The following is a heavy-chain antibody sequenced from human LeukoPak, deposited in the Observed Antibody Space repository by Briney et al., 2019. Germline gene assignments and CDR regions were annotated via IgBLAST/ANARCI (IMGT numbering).Heavy chain of an antibody. CDR1: GGSISSGDYY. CDR3: ATQTYSSSFGDY. J-gene: IGHJ4*02. Sequence: SETLSLTCTVSGGSISSGDYYWSWIRQPPGKGLEWIGYIYYSGSTYYNPSLKSRVTISVDTSKNQFSLKLSSVTAADTAVYYCATQTYSSSFGDYWGQGTLVTVSS. D-gene: IGHD6-13*01. V-gene: IGHV4-30-4*08. CDR2: IYYSGST.